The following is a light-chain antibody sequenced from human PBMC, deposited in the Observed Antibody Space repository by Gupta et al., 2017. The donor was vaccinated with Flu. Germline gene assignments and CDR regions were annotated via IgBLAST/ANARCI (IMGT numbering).Light chain of an antibody. CDR3: CSYAGSSTFL. CDR2: EGT. CDR1: SNDVGSYNR. V-gene: IGLV2-23*03. Sequence: QSALTQPASVSGCPGQSLTISCVGTSNDVGSYNRVSWYQHHPGKAPELIIFEGTKRPSGVSARFSGSKSGNTASLTVSGLQPEDEAHYYCCSYAGSSTFLFGGGTKLTV. J-gene: IGLJ3*02.